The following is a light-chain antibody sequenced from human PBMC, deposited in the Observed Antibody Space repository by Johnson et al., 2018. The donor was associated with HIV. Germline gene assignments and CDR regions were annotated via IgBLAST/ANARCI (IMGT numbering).Light chain of an antibody. CDR3: GTWDSSLSASYV. V-gene: IGLV1-51*02. CDR2: ENN. Sequence: QSVLTQPPSVSAAPGQKVTISCSGSSSNIGNNYVSWYQQFPGTAPKLLIYENNKRPSGIPDRFSGSKSGTSATLCITGVQTGDEADYYCGTWDSSLSASYVFGTGTKFTVL. J-gene: IGLJ1*01. CDR1: SSNIGNNY.